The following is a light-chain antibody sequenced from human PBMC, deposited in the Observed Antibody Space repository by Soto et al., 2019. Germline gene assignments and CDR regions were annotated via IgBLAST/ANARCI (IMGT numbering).Light chain of an antibody. V-gene: IGKV3-20*01. CDR3: QQYGSSPWT. CDR2: GAS. Sequence: EIVLTQSPATLSLSPGERATLSCRASQSVSSNLAWYQQKPGQAPRLLIYGASNRATGIPDRFSGSRSGTDFTLTISRLEPEDFAVYYCQQYGSSPWTFGQGTKVDIK. J-gene: IGKJ1*01. CDR1: QSVSSN.